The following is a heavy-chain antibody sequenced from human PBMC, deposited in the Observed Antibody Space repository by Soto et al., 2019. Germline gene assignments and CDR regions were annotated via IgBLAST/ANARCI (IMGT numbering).Heavy chain of an antibody. CDR1: GGSISSGGYY. CDR3: ARWRVAGGPYFDY. J-gene: IGHJ4*02. D-gene: IGHD6-19*01. V-gene: IGHV4-31*03. Sequence: QVQLQESGPGLVKPSQTLSLTCTVSGGSISSGGYYWSWIRQHPGKGLEWIGYIYYSGSTYYNPSLKSRVNISVDTSKNQFSLKLSSVTAADTAVYYCARWRVAGGPYFDYWGQGTLVTVSS. CDR2: IYYSGST.